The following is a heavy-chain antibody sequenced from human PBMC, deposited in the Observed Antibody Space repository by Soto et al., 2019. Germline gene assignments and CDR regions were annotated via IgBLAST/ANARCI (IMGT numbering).Heavy chain of an antibody. Sequence: SETLSLTCTVSGGSISSSSYYWGWIRQPPGKGQEWIGSIYYSGSTYYNPSPKSRVTISVDTSKNHFSLKLSSVTAADTAVYYCARRLYYDSSGFEGGGMDVWGQGTTVT. D-gene: IGHD3-22*01. CDR1: GGSISSSSYY. CDR2: IYYSGST. CDR3: ARRLYYDSSGFEGGGMDV. V-gene: IGHV4-39*01. J-gene: IGHJ6*02.